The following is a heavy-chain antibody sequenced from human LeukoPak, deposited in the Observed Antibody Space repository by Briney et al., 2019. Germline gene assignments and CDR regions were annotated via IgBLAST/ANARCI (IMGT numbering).Heavy chain of an antibody. D-gene: IGHD3-22*01. CDR1: GGSFSGYY. V-gene: IGHV4-34*01. CDR2: INHSGST. J-gene: IGHJ6*03. Sequence: ASETLSLTCAVYGGSFSGYYWSWIRQPPGKGLEWVGEINHSGSTNYNPSLKSRVTISVDTSKNQFSLKLSSVTAADTAVYYCARRMYRKWLLRRYYYMDVWGKGTTVTISS. CDR3: ARRMYRKWLLRRYYYMDV.